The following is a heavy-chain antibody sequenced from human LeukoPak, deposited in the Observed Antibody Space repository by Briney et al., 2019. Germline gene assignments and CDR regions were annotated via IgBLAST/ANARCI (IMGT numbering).Heavy chain of an antibody. CDR1: GFTFSSYW. V-gene: IGHV3-7*01. CDR2: IKRDGSEK. D-gene: IGHD3-22*01. Sequence: GGSLRLSCAASGFTFSSYWMSWVRQAPGKGLEWVANIKRDGSEKYSVYSVQGRFTISRDNAKNSLYLQMNSLRAEATAVYYCARDEDTSAYYSYWGQGTLVTVSS. J-gene: IGHJ4*02. CDR3: ARDEDTSAYYSY.